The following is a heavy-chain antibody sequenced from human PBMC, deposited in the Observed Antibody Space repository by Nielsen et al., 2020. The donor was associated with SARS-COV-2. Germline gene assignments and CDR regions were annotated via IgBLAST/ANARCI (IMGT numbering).Heavy chain of an antibody. J-gene: IGHJ4*02. D-gene: IGHD3-3*01. CDR2: IYFSRNT. Sequence: SETLSLTCTVSGGSISSSGYYWGWIRQPPGKGLEWIASIYFSRNTYYNPSLKSRVTISVDTSKNQFSLKLNSVTAADTAVYYCARDIWSTMNFDYWGQGTLVTVSS. CDR3: ARDIWSTMNFDY. V-gene: IGHV4-39*07. CDR1: GGSISSSGYY.